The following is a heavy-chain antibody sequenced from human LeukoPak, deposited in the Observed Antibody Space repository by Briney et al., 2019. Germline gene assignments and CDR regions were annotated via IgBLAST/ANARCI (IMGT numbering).Heavy chain of an antibody. D-gene: IGHD3-3*01. V-gene: IGHV3-48*01. CDR3: ARGDPIYDFWSGGDY. CDR1: GFTFNRYA. J-gene: IGHJ4*02. CDR2: ISSSSNVI. Sequence: GAALRLSCAASGFTFNRYALSWVRQAPGKGVEGVSYISSSSNVIYCTEYVKGRFTICRDNDKNLVYLQLNGLRPEDTAIYYCARGDPIYDFWSGGDYWGQGSVVTVS.